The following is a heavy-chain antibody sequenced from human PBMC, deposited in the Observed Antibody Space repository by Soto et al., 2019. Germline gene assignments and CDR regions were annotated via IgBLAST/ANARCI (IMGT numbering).Heavy chain of an antibody. CDR2: ISGSGGST. CDR3: ARVWGTYRPPWGVDY. D-gene: IGHD3-16*02. CDR1: GFTFSSYA. Sequence: EVQLLESGGGLVQPGGSLRLSCAASGFTFSSYAMSWVRQAPGKGLEWVSAISGSGGSTYYADSVKGRFTISRDNSRNTLYLQMSSLRAEDSAVYYCARVWGTYRPPWGVDYWGQGTLVTVSS. V-gene: IGHV3-23*01. J-gene: IGHJ4*02.